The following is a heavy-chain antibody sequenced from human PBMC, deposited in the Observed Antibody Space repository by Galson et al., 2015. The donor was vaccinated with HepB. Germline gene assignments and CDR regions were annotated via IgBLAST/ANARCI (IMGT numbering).Heavy chain of an antibody. Sequence: SVKVSCKASGYTFTGYYMHWVRQAPGQGLEWMGRINPNSGGTNYAQKFQGRVTMTRDTSISTAYMELSRLRSDDTAVYYCARDPSQLEPGIAVAGTGGDDYWGQGTLVTVSS. CDR3: ARDPSQLEPGIAVAGTGGDDY. V-gene: IGHV1-2*06. J-gene: IGHJ4*02. D-gene: IGHD6-19*01. CDR1: GYTFTGYY. CDR2: INPNSGGT.